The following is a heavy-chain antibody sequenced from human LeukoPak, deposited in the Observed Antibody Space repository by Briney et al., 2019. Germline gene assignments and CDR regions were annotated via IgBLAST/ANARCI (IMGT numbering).Heavy chain of an antibody. D-gene: IGHD2-2*01. J-gene: IGHJ5*02. CDR1: GFTFSSYA. CDR2: ISGSGGST. Sequence: GGPLRLSCAASGFTFSSYAMSWVRQAPGKGLEWVSAISGSGGSTYYADSVKGRFTISRDNSKNTLYLQMNSLRAEDTAVYYCAKEKKRLVPAADWFDPWGQGTLVTVSS. V-gene: IGHV3-23*01. CDR3: AKEKKRLVPAADWFDP.